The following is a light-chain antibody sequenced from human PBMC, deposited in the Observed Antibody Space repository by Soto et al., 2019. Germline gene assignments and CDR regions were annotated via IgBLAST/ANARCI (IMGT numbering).Light chain of an antibody. CDR1: QSVSSS. CDR2: GAS. V-gene: IGKV3-15*01. J-gene: IGKJ1*01. Sequence: EIVMTQSPATLSVSPGERATLSCRASQSVSSSLAWYQQKPGQAPRLLMYGASTRATGIPDRFSGSGSGTEFTPTISRLQSEDFAVYYCQQHNNWLPWTCRQGTEAEIK. CDR3: QQHNNWLPWT.